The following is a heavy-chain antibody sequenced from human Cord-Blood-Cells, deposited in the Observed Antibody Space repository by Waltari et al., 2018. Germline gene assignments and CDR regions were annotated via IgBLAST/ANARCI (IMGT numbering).Heavy chain of an antibody. V-gene: IGHV4-59*01. Sequence: QVKLQESGPGLVKPSETLSLTCTVSGGSISSYYWSWIRQPPGKGLEWNGYIYDSGSTNYNPSLKSRVTIAVDTSKNQFSLKLSSVTAADTAVYYCARYRTGTFDYWGQGTLVTVSS. CDR2: IYDSGST. CDR1: GGSISSYY. J-gene: IGHJ4*02. CDR3: ARYRTGTFDY. D-gene: IGHD1-1*01.